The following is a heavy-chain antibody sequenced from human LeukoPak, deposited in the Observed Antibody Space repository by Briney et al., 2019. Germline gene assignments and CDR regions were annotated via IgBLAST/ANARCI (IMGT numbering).Heavy chain of an antibody. CDR2: INPNSVGT. Sequence: ASVKVSCKASGYTFTGYYMHWVRQAPGQGLEWMGWINPNSVGTNYAQKFQGRVTMTTDTSTSTAYMELRSLRSDDTAVYYCAREIGSGSSSHFDYWGQGTLVTVSS. J-gene: IGHJ4*02. CDR3: AREIGSGSSSHFDY. D-gene: IGHD3-10*01. CDR1: GYTFTGYY. V-gene: IGHV1-2*02.